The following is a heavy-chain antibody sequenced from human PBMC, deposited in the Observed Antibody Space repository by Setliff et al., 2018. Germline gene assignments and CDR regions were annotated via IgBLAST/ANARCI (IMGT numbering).Heavy chain of an antibody. D-gene: IGHD2-2*01. CDR1: GYIFTNYW. CDR2: IYPGDSDT. CDR3: TRHEDRNKCTSSSCYRENDAFDV. V-gene: IGHV5-51*01. Sequence: PGESLTISCKASGYIFTNYWIGWVRQMPGKGLEWMVVIYPGDSDTRYSPSFQGQVTISADKSINTAYLQWSSLKASDTAIYYCTRHEDRNKCTSSSCYRENDAFDVWGQGAMVTVSS. J-gene: IGHJ3*01.